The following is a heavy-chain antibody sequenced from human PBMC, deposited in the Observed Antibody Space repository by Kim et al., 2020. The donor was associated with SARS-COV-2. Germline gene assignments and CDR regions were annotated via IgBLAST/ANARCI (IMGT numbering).Heavy chain of an antibody. CDR3: ARWSGTRNGGYSLDY. D-gene: IGHD3-22*01. CDR2: ISHEGSEK. J-gene: IGHJ4*01. Sequence: GGSLRLFCAVSGSPFSSHGVHWVRQAPGKGLEWVAVISHEGSEKDYTDSVKGRFIVSKDNANSVLYLQMDSLRAEDTAVYYCARWSGTRNGGYSLDYWG. V-gene: IGHV3-30*12. CDR1: GSPFSSHG.